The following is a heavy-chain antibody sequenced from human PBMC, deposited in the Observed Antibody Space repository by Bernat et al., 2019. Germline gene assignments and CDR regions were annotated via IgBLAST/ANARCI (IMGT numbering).Heavy chain of an antibody. CDR2: IHYRGDT. D-gene: IGHD7-27*01. V-gene: IGHV4-31*03. J-gene: IGHJ2*01. Sequence: QVQLQESGPGLVKASQTLSLICSVSGGSISSGGYYWSWIRQHPGKGLEWIGYIHYRGDTNYNPSLKSRVTISVDTSETHFSLKLSSVTPADTAVYHCARNVRHNWGYQYFELWGRGTLVTVSS. CDR3: ARNVRHNWGYQYFEL. CDR1: GGSISSGGYY.